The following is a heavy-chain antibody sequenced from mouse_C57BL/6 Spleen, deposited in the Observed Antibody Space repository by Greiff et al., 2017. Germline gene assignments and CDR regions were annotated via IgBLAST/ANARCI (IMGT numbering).Heavy chain of an antibody. CDR3: AKEGYGTSYYFDY. V-gene: IGHV2-5*01. Sequence: VQGVESGPGLVQPSQSLSITCTVSGFSLTSYGVHWVRQSPGKGLEWLGVIWRGGSTDYNAAFMSRLSITKDNSKSQVFFKMNSLQADDTAIYYCAKEGYGTSYYFDYWGQGTTLTVSS. CDR2: IWRGGST. D-gene: IGHD1-1*01. CDR1: GFSLTSYG. J-gene: IGHJ2*01.